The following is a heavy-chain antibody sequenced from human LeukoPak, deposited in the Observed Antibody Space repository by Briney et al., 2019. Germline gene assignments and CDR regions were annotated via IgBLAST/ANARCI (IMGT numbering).Heavy chain of an antibody. V-gene: IGHV1-69*13. D-gene: IGHD2-15*01. J-gene: IGHJ5*02. CDR3: ASSKAVVVVAATPAWWFDP. CDR1: GGTFSSYA. Sequence: SVKVSCKASGGTFSSYAISWVRQAPGQGLEWMGGIIPIFGTANYAQKFQGRVTITADETTSTAYMELSSLRSEDTAVYYCASSKAVVVVAATPAWWFDPWGQGTLVTVSS. CDR2: IIPIFGTA.